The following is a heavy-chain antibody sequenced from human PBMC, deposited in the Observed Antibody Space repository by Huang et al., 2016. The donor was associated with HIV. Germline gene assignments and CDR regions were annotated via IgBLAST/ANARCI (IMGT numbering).Heavy chain of an antibody. CDR2: ISYDDGSTT. CDR1: GFTFSNYP. Sequence: QVQLVESGGGVVQPGGSLRLACAASGFTFSNYPMHWVRQAPGKGREGVEVISYDDGSTTYFADAVKGRFTIARDNSKNTVYLQMSSLRADDTAVFYCARDVLRGLGYFDVWGRGTLVTVSS. J-gene: IGHJ2*01. D-gene: IGHD4-17*01. CDR3: ARDVLRGLGYFDV. V-gene: IGHV3-30-3*01.